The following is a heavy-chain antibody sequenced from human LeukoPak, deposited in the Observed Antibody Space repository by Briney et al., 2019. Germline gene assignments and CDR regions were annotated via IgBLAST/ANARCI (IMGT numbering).Heavy chain of an antibody. CDR2: IGGGGSST. D-gene: IGHD6-19*01. V-gene: IGHV3-23*01. Sequence: PGGSLRLSCAASGFTFSSYAMSWVRQSPGKGLEWVSAIGGGGSSTYYADSVKGRFTISRDNSKSTLYLQMNSLRAEDTAVYYCAKDRQYNSGWGLYDYWGQGSLVTVSS. J-gene: IGHJ4*02. CDR3: AKDRQYNSGWGLYDY. CDR1: GFTFSSYA.